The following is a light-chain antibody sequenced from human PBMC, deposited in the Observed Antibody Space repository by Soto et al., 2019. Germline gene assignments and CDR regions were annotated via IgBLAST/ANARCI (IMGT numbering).Light chain of an antibody. V-gene: IGKV3-11*01. J-gene: IGKJ4*01. CDR3: QQRSNWTLT. CDR1: QSVSSY. Sequence: EIVLTPSQATLSLSPGERATLFCRASQSVSSYLAWYQQKPGQAPRLLIYDASNTATGIPARFSGSGSGTDFTLTISSLEPEDFAVYYCQQRSNWTLTFGGGTKVDIK. CDR2: DAS.